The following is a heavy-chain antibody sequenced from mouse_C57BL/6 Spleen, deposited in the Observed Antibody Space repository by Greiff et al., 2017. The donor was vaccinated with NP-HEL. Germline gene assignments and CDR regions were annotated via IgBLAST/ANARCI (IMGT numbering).Heavy chain of an antibody. V-gene: IGHV1-54*01. CDR2: INPGSGGT. D-gene: IGHD3-2*02. Sequence: VQLQQSGAELVRPGTSVKVSCKASGYAFTNYLIEWVKQRPGQGLEWIGVINPGSGGTNYNEKFKGKATLTADKSSSTAYMQLSSLTSEDSAVYFCARYSSGPSFDYWGQGTTLTVSS. CDR1: GYAFTNYL. CDR3: ARYSSGPSFDY. J-gene: IGHJ2*01.